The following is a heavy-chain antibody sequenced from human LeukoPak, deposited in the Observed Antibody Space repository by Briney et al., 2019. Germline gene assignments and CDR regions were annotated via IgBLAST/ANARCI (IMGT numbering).Heavy chain of an antibody. CDR1: GGSFSGYY. Sequence: SETLSLTCAVYGGSFSGYYWSWIRQPPGKGLEWIGEINHSGSTNYNPSLKSRVTISVDTSKNQFSLKLSSVTAADTAVYYCARPSRRGSGNSWFDPWGQGTLVTVSS. V-gene: IGHV4-34*01. D-gene: IGHD3-10*01. CDR2: INHSGST. J-gene: IGHJ5*02. CDR3: ARPSRRGSGNSWFDP.